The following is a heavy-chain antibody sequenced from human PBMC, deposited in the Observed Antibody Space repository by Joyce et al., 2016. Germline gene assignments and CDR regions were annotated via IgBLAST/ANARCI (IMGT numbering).Heavy chain of an antibody. CDR2: IIPLYGTS. V-gene: IGHV1-69*01. CDR1: GGSFNRYT. CDR3: ARGGGAPGTAARLDY. Sequence: QVQLVQSGAEVKKPGSSVKVSCKGSGGSFNRYTINWVRQAPGQGLEWMGGIIPLYGTSNYGQKFQDRVTITAEGLTSTVYMELFSLRSDDTAVYFCARGGGAPGTAARLDYWGQGTLVIVSS. J-gene: IGHJ4*02. D-gene: IGHD1-7*01.